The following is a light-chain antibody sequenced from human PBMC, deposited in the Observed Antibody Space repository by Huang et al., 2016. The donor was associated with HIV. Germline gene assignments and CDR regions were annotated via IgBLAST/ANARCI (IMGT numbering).Light chain of an antibody. J-gene: IGKJ2*01. V-gene: IGKV1-5*03. CDR2: QAS. CDR1: QSIGYW. Sequence: DIQMTQSPSTLSASLGDRVTVTCRSSQSIGYWLAWYQHKPGTAPKLLIYQASTLQSGVPSRFSGSGSGTHFTLTISSLQPDDFATYYCQQSYSSPYTFGQGTKLEIK. CDR3: QQSYSSPYT.